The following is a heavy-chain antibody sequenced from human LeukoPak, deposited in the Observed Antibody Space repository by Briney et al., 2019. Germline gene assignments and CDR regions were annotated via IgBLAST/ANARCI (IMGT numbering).Heavy chain of an antibody. V-gene: IGHV4-38-2*01. J-gene: IGHJ5*02. D-gene: IGHD6-19*01. CDR2: IYHSEST. Sequence: PSETLSLTCAVSGYSISSGSYWGCIRQPPGKGREWMGSIYHSESTYYNPSLKSRVTISVDTSKNQFSLKLSSVTAADTAVYYCARFSSGWYNYWFDPWGQGTLVTVSS. CDR3: ARFSSGWYNYWFDP. CDR1: GYSISSGSY.